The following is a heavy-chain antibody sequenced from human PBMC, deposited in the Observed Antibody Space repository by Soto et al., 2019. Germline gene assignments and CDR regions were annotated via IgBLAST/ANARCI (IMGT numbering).Heavy chain of an antibody. D-gene: IGHD6-19*01. CDR1: GYTFTSYY. J-gene: IGHJ3*02. CDR2: INPSGGST. CDR3: ARDGSIAVTASGAFDI. Sequence: ASVKVSCKASGYTFTSYYMHWVRQAPGQGLEWMGIINPSGGSTSYAQKFQGRVTMTRDTSTSTVYMELSSLRSEDTAVYYCARDGSIAVTASGAFDICGQGTMVTV. V-gene: IGHV1-46*03.